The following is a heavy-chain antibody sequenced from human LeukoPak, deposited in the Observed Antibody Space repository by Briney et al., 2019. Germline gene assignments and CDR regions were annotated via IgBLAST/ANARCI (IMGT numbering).Heavy chain of an antibody. CDR2: ISGSGGST. Sequence: GGSLRLSCAASGLSFTNYAMTWVRQAPGKGLEWVSAISGSGGSTFYPDSVKGRFTISRDNSKNTLYLQINSLRAEDTAVYYCAKTLVGATSGPDYYFDSWGQGTLVTVSS. J-gene: IGHJ4*02. CDR3: AKTLVGATSGPDYYFDS. D-gene: IGHD1-26*01. V-gene: IGHV3-23*01. CDR1: GLSFTNYA.